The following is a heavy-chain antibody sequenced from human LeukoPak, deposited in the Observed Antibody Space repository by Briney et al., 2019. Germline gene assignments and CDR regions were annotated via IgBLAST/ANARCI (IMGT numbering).Heavy chain of an antibody. CDR2: ISSSGSTI. CDR3: ASTYQGYSYGYTFDY. D-gene: IGHD5-18*01. V-gene: IGHV3-48*03. CDR1: GFTFSSYE. J-gene: IGHJ4*02. Sequence: GGSLRLSCAASGFTFSSYEMNWVRQAPGKGLEWVSYISSSGSTIYYADSVRGRFTISRDNAKNSLYLQMNSLGAEDTAVYYCASTYQGYSYGYTFDYWGQGTLVTVSS.